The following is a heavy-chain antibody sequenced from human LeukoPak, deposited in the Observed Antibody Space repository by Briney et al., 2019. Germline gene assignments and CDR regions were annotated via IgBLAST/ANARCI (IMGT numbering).Heavy chain of an antibody. Sequence: GASVKVSCKASGYTFTGYYMHWVRQAPGQGLECMGWINPTSGDTNYAQKFQGRLTMTRDTSISTAYMELSRLRSDDTAVYYCARGLLAAAATLDYWGQGTLVTVSS. CDR3: ARGLLAAAATLDY. V-gene: IGHV1-2*02. CDR2: INPTSGDT. D-gene: IGHD6-13*01. J-gene: IGHJ4*02. CDR1: GYTFTGYY.